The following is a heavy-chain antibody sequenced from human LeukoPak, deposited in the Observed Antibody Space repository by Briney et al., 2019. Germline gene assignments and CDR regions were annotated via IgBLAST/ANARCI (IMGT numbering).Heavy chain of an antibody. D-gene: IGHD2-2*01. Sequence: GGSLRLSCAASGFTFSSYSMNWLRQAPGKGLEWVSSISSSSSYIYYADSVKGRFTISRDNAKNSLYLQMNSLRAEDTAVYYCARDIFGCSSTSCYWSWFDPWGQGTLVTVSS. J-gene: IGHJ5*02. CDR2: ISSSSSYI. V-gene: IGHV3-21*01. CDR3: ARDIFGCSSTSCYWSWFDP. CDR1: GFTFSSYS.